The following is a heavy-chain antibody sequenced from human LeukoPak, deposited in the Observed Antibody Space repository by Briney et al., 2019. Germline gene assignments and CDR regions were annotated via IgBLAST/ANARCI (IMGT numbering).Heavy chain of an antibody. J-gene: IGHJ3*01. D-gene: IGHD2-2*01. CDR1: GGSISSYY. V-gene: IGHV4-59*01. CDR2: LYYSGST. Sequence: SETLSHTRTVPGGSISSYYWSWIRPPPGKGREWSGYLYYSGSTNYNPSLKSRVTISVDASKNQFSLKLSSVTAADTAVYYCARLRSQYAAFDLWAQGTMVTVSS. CDR3: ARLRSQYAAFDL.